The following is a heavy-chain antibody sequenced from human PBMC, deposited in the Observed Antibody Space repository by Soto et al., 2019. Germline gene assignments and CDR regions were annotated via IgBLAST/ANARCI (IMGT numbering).Heavy chain of an antibody. V-gene: IGHV3-30-3*01. D-gene: IGHD2-15*01. J-gene: IGHJ6*02. CDR3: ARVGGYYYYYYGMDV. CDR2: ISYDGSNK. Sequence: SGGSLRLSCAASGFTFSSYAMHWVRQAPGKGLEWVAVISYDGSNKYYADSVKGRFTISRDNSKNTLYLQMNSLRAEDTAVYYCARVGGYYYYYYGMDVWGQGTTVTVSS. CDR1: GFTFSSYA.